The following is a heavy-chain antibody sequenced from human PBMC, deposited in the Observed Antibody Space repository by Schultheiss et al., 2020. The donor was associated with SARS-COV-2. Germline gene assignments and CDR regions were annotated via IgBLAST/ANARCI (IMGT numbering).Heavy chain of an antibody. Sequence: SETLSLTCAVSGGSISSSNWWSWVRQPPGKGLEWIGEINHSGSTNYNPSLKSRVTISVDTSKNQFSLKLSSVTAADTAVYYCARGRDRSRDGGSYSYWGQGTLVTVSS. D-gene: IGHD1-26*01. CDR2: INHSGST. J-gene: IGHJ4*02. CDR3: ARGRDRSRDGGSYSY. V-gene: IGHV4-4*02. CDR1: GGSISSSNW.